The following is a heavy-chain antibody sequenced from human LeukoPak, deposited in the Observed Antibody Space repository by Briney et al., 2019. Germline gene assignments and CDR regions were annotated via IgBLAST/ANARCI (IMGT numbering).Heavy chain of an antibody. CDR2: IKSDGSNT. Sequence: GGSLRLSCAASGFTFSSYWMHWVRQAPGKGLVWVSRIKSDGSNTNYADSVKGRFTISRDNSKNTLYLQMNSLRAEDTAVYYCAKDGNYYDSSGYYQHYWYFDLWGRGTLVTVSS. CDR1: GFTFSSYW. CDR3: AKDGNYYDSSGYYQHYWYFDL. J-gene: IGHJ2*01. D-gene: IGHD3-22*01. V-gene: IGHV3-74*01.